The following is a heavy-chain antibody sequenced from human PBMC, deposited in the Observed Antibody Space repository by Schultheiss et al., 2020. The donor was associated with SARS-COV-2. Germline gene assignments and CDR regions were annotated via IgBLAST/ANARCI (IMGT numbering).Heavy chain of an antibody. J-gene: IGHJ3*02. Sequence: GESLKISCAASGFTFSSYAMHWVRQAPGKGLEWVAVISYDGSNKYYADSVKGRFTISRDNSKNTLYLQMNSLRAEDTAVYYCAKSNWNYVPDAFDIWGQGTMVTVSS. CDR1: GFTFSSYA. D-gene: IGHD1-7*01. CDR3: AKSNWNYVPDAFDI. V-gene: IGHV3-30*04. CDR2: ISYDGSNK.